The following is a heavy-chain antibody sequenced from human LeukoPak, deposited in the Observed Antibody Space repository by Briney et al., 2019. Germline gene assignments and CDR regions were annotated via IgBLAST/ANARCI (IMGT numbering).Heavy chain of an antibody. V-gene: IGHV3-30*02. CDR3: AKDYSDSSGYFRVPHVFDF. J-gene: IGHJ4*02. CDR1: GFTFSSYG. CDR2: IRYDRRNQ. Sequence: GGSLRLSCAASGFTFSSYGMHWVRQAPGKGQEWVAFIRYDRRNQYYADSVKGRFTISRDNSKNTLYLQMNSLRAEDTAVYYCAKDYSDSSGYFRVPHVFDFWGQGTLVTVSS. D-gene: IGHD3-22*01.